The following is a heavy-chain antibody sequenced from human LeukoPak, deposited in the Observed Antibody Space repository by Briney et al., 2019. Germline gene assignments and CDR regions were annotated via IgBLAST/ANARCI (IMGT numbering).Heavy chain of an antibody. CDR2: VSGRDTST. D-gene: IGHD3-9*01. CDR3: AKWGDYDVLTGYYDSDY. V-gene: IGHV3-23*01. J-gene: IGHJ4*02. Sequence: GGSLRLSCAASGFTFSNYAMSWVRQAPGKGLEWVSAVSGRDTSTYYADSVKGRFTISRDNSKNTLYLQMNSLRAEDTAIYYCAKWGDYDVLTGYYDSDYWGQGTLVTVSS. CDR1: GFTFSNYA.